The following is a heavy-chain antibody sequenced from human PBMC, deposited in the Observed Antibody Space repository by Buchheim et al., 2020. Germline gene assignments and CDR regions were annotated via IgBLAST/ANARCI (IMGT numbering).Heavy chain of an antibody. CDR2: INPSSGST. D-gene: IGHD4-17*01. Sequence: QVQLVQSGAEVKKPGASVKIACKASGYTLISNYMHWVRQAPGQGLEWMGVINPSSGSTTYAQKFQGRVTMTRDTSTSIVYMELSSLRSEDRAVYYCAEPGSGDYVLAYWGQGTL. CDR3: AEPGSGDYVLAY. V-gene: IGHV1-46*01. J-gene: IGHJ4*02. CDR1: GYTLISNY.